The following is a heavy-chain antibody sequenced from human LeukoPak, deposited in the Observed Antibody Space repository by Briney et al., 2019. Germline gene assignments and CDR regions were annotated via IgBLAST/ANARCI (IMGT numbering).Heavy chain of an antibody. CDR3: AREISGYSDY. CDR1: GYTFTGYN. J-gene: IGHJ4*02. V-gene: IGHV1-2*02. Sequence: GASVKVSCKASGYTFTGYNMHWVRQAPGQGLEWMGWINPNSGVTNYAQKFQGRVTMTRDTSISTAYMELSRLRSDDTAMYYCAREISGYSDYWGQGTLVTVSS. D-gene: IGHD3-22*01. CDR2: INPNSGVT.